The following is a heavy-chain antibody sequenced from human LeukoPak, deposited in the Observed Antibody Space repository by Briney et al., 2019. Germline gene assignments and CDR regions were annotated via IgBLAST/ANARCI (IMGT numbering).Heavy chain of an antibody. CDR3: ARSDSSGWYYFDY. V-gene: IGHV3-23*01. CDR1: GFTFSSFA. CDR2: VSGSGGST. J-gene: IGHJ4*02. Sequence: PGGSLRLSCAASGFTFSSFAMSWVRQAPGKGLEWVSTVSGSGGSTYYADSVEGRFTISRDNSKNTLYLQMNSLRAEDTAVYYCARSDSSGWYYFDYWGQGTLVTVSS. D-gene: IGHD6-19*01.